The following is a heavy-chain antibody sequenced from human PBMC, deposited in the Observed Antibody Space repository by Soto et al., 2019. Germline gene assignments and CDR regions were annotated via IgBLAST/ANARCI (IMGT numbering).Heavy chain of an antibody. CDR1: GGSISSYY. Sequence: SETLSLTCTVSGGSISSYYWSWIRQPPGKGLEWIGYIYYSGSTNYNPSLKSRVTISVDTSKNQFSLKLSSVTAADTAVYYCARVFEYSSSSIHGLITGTTFYFDYWGQGTLVTVSS. J-gene: IGHJ4*02. D-gene: IGHD6-6*01. V-gene: IGHV4-59*01. CDR3: ARVFEYSSSSIHGLITGTTFYFDY. CDR2: IYYSGST.